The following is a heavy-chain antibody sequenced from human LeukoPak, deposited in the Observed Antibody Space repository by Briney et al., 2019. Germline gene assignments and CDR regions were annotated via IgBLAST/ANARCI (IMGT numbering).Heavy chain of an antibody. CDR1: GFTFSSYA. CDR2: IKTDGSEK. V-gene: IGHV3-7*01. D-gene: IGHD5-12*01. J-gene: IGHJ4*02. CDR3: ARDSHVATYDY. Sequence: GGSLRLSCAASGFTFSSYAMHWVRQAPGKGLEWVANIKTDGSEKYYVDSVKGRFIISRDNTKNSVYLQMNSLRAEDTAVYYCARDSHVATYDYWGQGTLVTVSS.